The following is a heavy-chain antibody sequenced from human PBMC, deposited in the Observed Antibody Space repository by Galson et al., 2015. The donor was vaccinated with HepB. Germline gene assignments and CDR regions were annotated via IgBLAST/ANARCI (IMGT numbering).Heavy chain of an antibody. CDR3: AKEGSGYSYGSFDS. J-gene: IGHJ4*02. CDR1: GCIFTGHY. CDR2: INPNSGVT. V-gene: IGHV1-2*02. Sequence: SVKVSCKASGCIFTGHYLHWVRQAPGQGLEWMGWINPNSGVTHYAQNFQGRVTMTRDTSINTAYMELSRLRSDDTAVYYCAKEGSGYSYGSFDSWGLGTLVTVSS. D-gene: IGHD3-22*01.